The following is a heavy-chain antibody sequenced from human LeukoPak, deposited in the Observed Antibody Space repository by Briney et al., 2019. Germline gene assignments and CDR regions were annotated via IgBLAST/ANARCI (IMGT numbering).Heavy chain of an antibody. CDR1: GGSISSGSYY. D-gene: IGHD4-17*01. J-gene: IGHJ4*02. Sequence: SETLSLTCTVSGGSISSGSYYWVWIRQPPGKGLEGIGSIYYSGSTYYNPSLNSRVTISVDTSKNQYSLKLSAVTAADTAVYYCAGTTTVTLLFDYWGQGTLVTVSS. CDR3: AGTTTVTLLFDY. CDR2: IYYSGST. V-gene: IGHV4-39*01.